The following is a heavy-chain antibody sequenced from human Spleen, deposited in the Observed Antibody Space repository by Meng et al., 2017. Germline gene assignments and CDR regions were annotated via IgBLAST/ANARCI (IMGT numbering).Heavy chain of an antibody. Sequence: SETLSLTCVVSGGSFSDYYWSWIRQPPGKGLEWMGESNHSGSTNYNPSLESRATVSVDTSQYNLPLKLSSVTAADSAVYYCARGPTTMAHDFDYWGQGTLVTVSS. CDR3: ARGPTTMAHDFDY. D-gene: IGHD4-11*01. CDR2: SNHSGST. CDR1: GGSFSDYY. J-gene: IGHJ4*02. V-gene: IGHV4-34*01.